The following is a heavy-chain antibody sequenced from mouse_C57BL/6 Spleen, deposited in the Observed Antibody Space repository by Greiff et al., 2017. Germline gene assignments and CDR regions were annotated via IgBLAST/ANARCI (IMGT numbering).Heavy chain of an antibody. CDR3: ARGGGNYLAWFAY. CDR2: IWTGGGT. D-gene: IGHD2-1*01. Sequence: VMLVESGPGLVAPSQSLSITCTVSGFSLTSYAISWVRQPPGKGLEWLGVIWTGGGTTYNSAHKSKLSICKDNSKSQVSVKMNSRQPDDTARYYCARGGGNYLAWFAYWGQGTLVTVSA. CDR1: GFSLTSYA. V-gene: IGHV2-9-1*01. J-gene: IGHJ3*01.